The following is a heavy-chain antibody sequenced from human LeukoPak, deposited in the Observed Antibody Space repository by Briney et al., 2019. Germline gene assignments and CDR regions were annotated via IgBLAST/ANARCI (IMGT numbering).Heavy chain of an antibody. CDR2: IYYSGST. J-gene: IGHJ4*02. CDR1: GGSISSGGYY. D-gene: IGHD6-6*01. V-gene: IGHV4-31*03. CDR3: ARAVVPSSYYFDY. Sequence: PSQTLSLTCTASGGSISSGGYYWSWIRQHPGKGLEWIGYIYYSGSTYYNPSLKSRVTISVDTSKNQFSLKLSSVTAADTAVYYCARAVVPSSYYFDYWGQGTLVTVSS.